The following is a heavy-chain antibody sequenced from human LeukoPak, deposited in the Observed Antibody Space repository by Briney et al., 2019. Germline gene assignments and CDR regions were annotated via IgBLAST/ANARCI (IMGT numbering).Heavy chain of an antibody. Sequence: SVKVSCKASGGTFSSYAISWVRQAPGQGLEWMGGIIPIFGTANYAQKFQGRVTITADESTSTAYMELSSLRSEDTAVYYCARGLYLWFGNYYYYMDVWGKGTTVTISS. V-gene: IGHV1-69*13. CDR1: GGTFSSYA. J-gene: IGHJ6*03. CDR3: ARGLYLWFGNYYYYMDV. D-gene: IGHD3-10*01. CDR2: IIPIFGTA.